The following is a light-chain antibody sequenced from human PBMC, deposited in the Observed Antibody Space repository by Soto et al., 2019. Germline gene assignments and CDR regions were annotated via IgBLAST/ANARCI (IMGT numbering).Light chain of an antibody. V-gene: IGKV3-20*01. J-gene: IGKJ1*01. CDR1: QSVSNTY. Sequence: EIVLTQSPGSLSLSPGEKATLSCRASQSVSNTYLAWYQQKPGQAPRLLIYGASSRATGIPDRFSGSGSGTSFPLTIQRLEPEDFALYFCQEYSSAPKWTFGQGTKVEI. CDR2: GAS. CDR3: QEYSSAPKWT.